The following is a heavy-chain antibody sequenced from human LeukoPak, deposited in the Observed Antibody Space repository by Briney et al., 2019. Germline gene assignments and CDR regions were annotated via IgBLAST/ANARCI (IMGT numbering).Heavy chain of an antibody. CDR2: IYYSGST. V-gene: IGHV4-59*01. CDR1: GGSISSYY. D-gene: IGHD6-19*01. Sequence: SETLSLTCTVSGGSISSYYWSWIRQPPGKGLEWIGYIYYSGSTNYNPSLKSRVTISVDTSKNQFSLKLSSVTAADTAVYYCAVASSGWYALFDYWGQGTLVIVSS. CDR3: AVASSGWYALFDY. J-gene: IGHJ4*02.